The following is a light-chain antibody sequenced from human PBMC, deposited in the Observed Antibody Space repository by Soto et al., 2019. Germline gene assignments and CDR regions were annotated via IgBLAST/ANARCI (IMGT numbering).Light chain of an antibody. Sequence: DIQMTQSPSSLSASVGDRVTITCRASQGISTYLAGYQQQPGKVPKLLIYVASTLPSGVPSRFSGSGSGTDFTLTIRSLQPEDVATYYCQKYTRAPWTFGQGTKVEIK. CDR3: QKYTRAPWT. CDR1: QGISTY. V-gene: IGKV1-27*01. J-gene: IGKJ1*01. CDR2: VAS.